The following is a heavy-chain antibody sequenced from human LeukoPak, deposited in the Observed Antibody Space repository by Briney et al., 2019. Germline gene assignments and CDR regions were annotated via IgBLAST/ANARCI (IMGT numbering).Heavy chain of an antibody. V-gene: IGHV1-3*01. J-gene: IGHJ3*02. CDR1: GYTLTSYA. CDR3: ASRIAAAGTPDAFDI. Sequence: ASVKVSCKASGYTLTSYAMHWVRQAPGQRLEWMGWINAGNGNTKYSQKFQGRVTITRDTSASTAYMELSSLRSEDTAVYYCASRIAAAGTPDAFDIWGQGTMVTVSS. CDR2: INAGNGNT. D-gene: IGHD6-13*01.